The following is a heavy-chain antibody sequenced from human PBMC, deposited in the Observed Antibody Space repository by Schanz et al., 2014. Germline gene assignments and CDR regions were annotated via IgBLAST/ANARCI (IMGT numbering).Heavy chain of an antibody. CDR1: GFNFRNYW. J-gene: IGHJ4*02. CDR3: ARRNFYDKSAAFDY. Sequence: EGQLVESGGGLVQPGGSLRLSCVVSGFNFRNYWMSWVRQAPGKGLEWVGHSRNKGHSYTSEYAASVKGRFTISRDESESSLYLQMDSLKTEDTAVYYCARRNFYDKSAAFDYWGQGTLVTVSS. CDR2: SRNKGHSYTS. D-gene: IGHD3-9*01. V-gene: IGHV3-72*01.